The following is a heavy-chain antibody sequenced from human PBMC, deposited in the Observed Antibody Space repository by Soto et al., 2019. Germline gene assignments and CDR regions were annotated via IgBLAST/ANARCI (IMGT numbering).Heavy chain of an antibody. CDR1: GFIFSGFY. CDR2: ISPGSRYP. Sequence: VGSLRLSCAASGFIFSGFYMSWIRQAPGKGLEWLSYISPGSRYPAYADSVKGRFTISRDNAKRSLYLQMMSLTAEDTAIYYCVRGGGGGLFDPWGQGTMVTVSS. CDR3: VRGGGGGLFDP. V-gene: IGHV3-11*06. D-gene: IGHD2-15*01. J-gene: IGHJ5*02.